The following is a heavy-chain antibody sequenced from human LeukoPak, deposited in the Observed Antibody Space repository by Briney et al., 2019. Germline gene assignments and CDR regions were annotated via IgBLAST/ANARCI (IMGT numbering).Heavy chain of an antibody. Sequence: SETLSLTCTVSGDSISSNSYYWSWIRQPPGQGLEWIGSIYYSGASYYNPSLKSRVIISVDTSKNQFSLKLSSVTAADTAVFYCARHYYDSSGYYLEGFDIWGQGTMVTVSS. D-gene: IGHD3-22*01. CDR1: GDSISSNSYY. CDR3: ARHYYDSSGYYLEGFDI. V-gene: IGHV4-39*01. CDR2: IYYSGAS. J-gene: IGHJ3*02.